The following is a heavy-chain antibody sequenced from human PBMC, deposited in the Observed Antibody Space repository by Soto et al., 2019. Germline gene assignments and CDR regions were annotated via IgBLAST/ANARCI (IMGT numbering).Heavy chain of an antibody. Sequence: EVQLVESGGGLVQPGGSLRLSCAASGFTFSSYSMNWVRQAPGKALEWVSYISSSSSTIYYADSVKGRFTISRDNAKNSLYLKMNSLRDEDKDVYYCARDLIVVVTADWFDPWCQGTLVTVS. D-gene: IGHD2-21*02. V-gene: IGHV3-48*02. CDR2: ISSSSSTI. CDR1: GFTFSSYS. CDR3: ARDLIVVVTADWFDP. J-gene: IGHJ5*02.